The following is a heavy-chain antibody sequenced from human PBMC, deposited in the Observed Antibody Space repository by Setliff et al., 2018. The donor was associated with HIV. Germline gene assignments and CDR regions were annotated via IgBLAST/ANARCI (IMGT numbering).Heavy chain of an antibody. V-gene: IGHV1-3*04. D-gene: IGHD3-16*02. Sequence: GASVKVSCKASGYTFTNFAMYWVRQAPGQRPEWMGWIDTINGNTKYSQKFQGRVTITRDTSASTAYMELSSLRSEDTAVYYCAREGYDYVWGSYRSYYMDVWGKGTTVTVSS. CDR1: GYTFTNFA. J-gene: IGHJ6*03. CDR3: AREGYDYVWGSYRSYYMDV. CDR2: IDTINGNT.